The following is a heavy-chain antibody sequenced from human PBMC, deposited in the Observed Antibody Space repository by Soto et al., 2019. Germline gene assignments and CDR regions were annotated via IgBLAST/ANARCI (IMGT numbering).Heavy chain of an antibody. Sequence: PGGSLRLSGAASGFSISSNAMYWGRQAPGKGLELVSGTSERGDTTHYADAVKGRLTLSRHTYKNAPNLQPNPPRDDDTAVYYCAKAKPGPTSFDYCGQGILVTFYS. V-gene: IGHV3-23*01. J-gene: IGHJ4*02. CDR1: GFSISSNA. CDR3: AKAKPGPTSFDY. D-gene: IGHD1-1*01. CDR2: TSERGDTT.